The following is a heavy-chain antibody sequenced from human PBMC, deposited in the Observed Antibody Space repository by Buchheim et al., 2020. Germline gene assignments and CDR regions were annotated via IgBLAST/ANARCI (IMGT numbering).Heavy chain of an antibody. CDR3: ARDVLNNWFDP. J-gene: IGHJ5*02. CDR1: GDSISSASYY. V-gene: IGHV4-31*03. CDR2: IYHNGST. Sequence: QVQLQESGPGLVKPSQTLSLTCTVSGDSISSASYYWTWIRQRPGKGLEWIGYIYHNGSTHYNPSLKSRVILSIDTSTNQFPLKMSSVTAADTAVYYCARDVLNNWFDPWGQGTL.